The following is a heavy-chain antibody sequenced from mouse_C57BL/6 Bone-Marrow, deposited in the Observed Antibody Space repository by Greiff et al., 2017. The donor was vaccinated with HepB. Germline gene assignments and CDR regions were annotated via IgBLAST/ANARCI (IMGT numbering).Heavy chain of an antibody. CDR2: IDPNSGGT. CDR3: ARTDYYGSSYVEFAY. D-gene: IGHD1-1*01. V-gene: IGHV1-72*01. Sequence: VHLVESGAELVKPGASVKLSCKASGYTFTSYWMHWVKQRPGRGLEWIGRIDPNSGGTKYNEKFKSKATLTVDKPSSTAYMQLSSLTSEDSAVYYCARTDYYGSSYVEFAYWGQGTLVTVSA. CDR1: GYTFTSYW. J-gene: IGHJ3*01.